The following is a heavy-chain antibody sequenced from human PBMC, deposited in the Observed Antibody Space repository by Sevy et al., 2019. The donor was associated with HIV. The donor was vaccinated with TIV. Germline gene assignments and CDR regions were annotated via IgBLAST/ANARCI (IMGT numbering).Heavy chain of an antibody. CDR2: IYYNGHI. V-gene: IGHV4-59*08. CDR1: GGSITSLY. CDR3: AGENAWGRGYS. D-gene: IGHD1-26*01. Sequence: SETLSLTCTVSGGSITSLYWNWIRQPPGKGLEWIANIYYNGHINYNPSLKSPVTLSLDTSNNQFSLRLSSVTAADTAMYYCAGENAWGRGYSWGQGTLVTVSS. J-gene: IGHJ4*02.